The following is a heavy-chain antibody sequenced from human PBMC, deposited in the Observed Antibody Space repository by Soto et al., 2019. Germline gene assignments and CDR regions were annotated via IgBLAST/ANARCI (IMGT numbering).Heavy chain of an antibody. J-gene: IGHJ5*02. D-gene: IGHD3-22*01. V-gene: IGHV4-39*01. CDR1: GGSISSSSYY. Sequence: QLQLQESGPGLVKPSETLSLTCTVSGGSISSSSYYWGWIRQPPGKGLEWIGSIYYSGSTYYNPSLKSRVTISVDTSKNQFSLKLSSVTAADTAVYYCARHFGGGVYYDSSGPWGQGTLVTVSS. CDR2: IYYSGST. CDR3: ARHFGGGVYYDSSGP.